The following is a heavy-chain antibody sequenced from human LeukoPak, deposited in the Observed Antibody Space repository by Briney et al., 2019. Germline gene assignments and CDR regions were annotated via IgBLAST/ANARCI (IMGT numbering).Heavy chain of an antibody. J-gene: IGHJ4*02. Sequence: SAKVSCKASGGTFSSYAISWVRQAPGQGLEWMGGIIPIFGTANYAQKFQGRVTITADESTSTAYMELSSLRSEDTAVYYCASRQQSYGYFPADYWGQGTLVTVSS. CDR2: IIPIFGTA. V-gene: IGHV1-69*13. CDR3: ASRQQSYGYFPADY. CDR1: GGTFSSYA. D-gene: IGHD5-18*01.